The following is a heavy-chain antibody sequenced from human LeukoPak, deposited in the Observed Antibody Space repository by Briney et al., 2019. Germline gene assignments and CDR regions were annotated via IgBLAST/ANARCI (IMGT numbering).Heavy chain of an antibody. V-gene: IGHV4-59*01. J-gene: IGHJ4*02. Sequence: SETLSLTCTVSGGSISSYYWSWIRQPPGKGLEWIGYIYYSGSTNYNPSLKSRVTISVDTSKNQFSLKLSSVTAADTAVYYCARRGSYWDLDYWGQGTLVTVSS. CDR3: ARRGSYWDLDY. CDR2: IYYSGST. CDR1: GGSISSYY. D-gene: IGHD1-26*01.